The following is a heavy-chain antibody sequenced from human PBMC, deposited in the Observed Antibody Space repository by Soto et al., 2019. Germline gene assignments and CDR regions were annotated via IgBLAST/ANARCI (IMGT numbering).Heavy chain of an antibody. CDR3: ARAPLIKSAEVKSFVDF. Sequence: PSETLSLTCAVTGGSFSDHYWTWIRQPPGKGMEWIGEIHHSGGSHYNPSFKSRATISLDTSKNQFSLDLRSVTAADTALYYCARAPLIKSAEVKSFVDFWCQGTLVTVSS. D-gene: IGHD3-16*01. V-gene: IGHV4-34*01. CDR1: GGSFSDHY. CDR2: IHHSGGS. J-gene: IGHJ4*02.